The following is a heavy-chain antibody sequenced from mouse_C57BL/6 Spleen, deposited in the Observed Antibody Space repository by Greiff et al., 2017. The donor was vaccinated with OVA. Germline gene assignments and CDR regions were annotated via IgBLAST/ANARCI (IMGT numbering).Heavy chain of an antibody. V-gene: IGHV1-59*01. J-gene: IGHJ2*01. CDR1: GYTFTSYW. Sequence: QVQLKQPGAELVRPGTSVKLSCKASGYTFTSYWMHWVKQRPGQGLEWIGVIDPSDSYTNYNQKFKGKATLTVDTSSSTAYMQLSSLTSEDSAVYYCARGGTTVVDYFDYWGQGTTLTVSS. CDR2: IDPSDSYT. D-gene: IGHD1-1*01. CDR3: ARGGTTVVDYFDY.